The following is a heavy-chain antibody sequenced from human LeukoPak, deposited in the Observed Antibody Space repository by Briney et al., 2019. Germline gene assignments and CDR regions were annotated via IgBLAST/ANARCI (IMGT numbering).Heavy chain of an antibody. V-gene: IGHV4-39*01. D-gene: IGHD6-19*01. CDR2: IHYSGST. CDR3: ARRHYDSSGWSILDY. CDR1: GGSISSSNYF. Sequence: ASETLSLTCTVSGGSISSSNYFWDCVRQPPGKGLEWIGSIHYSGSTYYSPSLKSRVTISVDTSKNQFSLKLRSVTAADTAVYYCARRHYDSSGWSILDYWGQGTLVTVSS. J-gene: IGHJ4*02.